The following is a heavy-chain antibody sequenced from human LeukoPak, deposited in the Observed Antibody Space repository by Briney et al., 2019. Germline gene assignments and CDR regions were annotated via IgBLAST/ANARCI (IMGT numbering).Heavy chain of an antibody. CDR3: ARARGAYHYYMDV. D-gene: IGHD3-10*01. CDR1: GFTFSSYS. Sequence: TAGGSLRLSCAASGFTFSSYSMNWVRQAPGKGLEWVSSISSSSSYIYYADSVKGRFTISRDNAKNSLYLQMNSLRAEDTAVYYCARARGAYHYYMDVWGKGATVTISS. V-gene: IGHV3-21*01. J-gene: IGHJ6*03. CDR2: ISSSSSYI.